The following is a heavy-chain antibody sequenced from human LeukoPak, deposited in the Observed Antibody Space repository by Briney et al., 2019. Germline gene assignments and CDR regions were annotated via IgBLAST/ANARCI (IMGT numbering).Heavy chain of an antibody. CDR3: ARHGSGSRFFDPCDH. Sequence: GGSLRLSCAASGFTFSSYAMHWVRQAPGKGLEWVALIWNDGRNKYYADSVKGRFTISRDNSKNTLYLQMDSPRAEDTAVYYCARHGSGSRFFDPCDHWGQGTLVTVSS. J-gene: IGHJ4*02. CDR2: IWNDGRNK. CDR1: GFTFSSYA. V-gene: IGHV3-33*01. D-gene: IGHD1-26*01.